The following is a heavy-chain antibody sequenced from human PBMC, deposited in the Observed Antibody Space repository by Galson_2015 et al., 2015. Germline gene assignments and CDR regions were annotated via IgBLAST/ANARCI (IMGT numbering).Heavy chain of an antibody. Sequence: SVKVSCKASGYTFTSYYMHWVRQAPGQGLEWMGIINPSGGSTSYAQEFQGRVTMTRDTSISTAYMELSRLRSDDTAVYYCAREARIAAGYWGQGTLVTVSS. J-gene: IGHJ4*02. CDR3: AREARIAAGY. V-gene: IGHV1-46*01. CDR2: INPSGGST. CDR1: GYTFTSYY. D-gene: IGHD6-25*01.